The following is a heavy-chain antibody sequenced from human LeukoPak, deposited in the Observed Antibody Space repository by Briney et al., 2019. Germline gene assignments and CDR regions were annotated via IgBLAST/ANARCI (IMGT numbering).Heavy chain of an antibody. J-gene: IGHJ4*02. Sequence: PSETLSLTCTVSGVSISSSSYYWGWIRQPPGKGLEWIGEIYHSGSTNYNPSLKSRVTISVDKSKNQFSLKLSSVTAADTAMYYCARDGSSYYLVYWGQGTLVTVSS. V-gene: IGHV4-39*07. D-gene: IGHD3-22*01. CDR1: GVSISSSSYY. CDR3: ARDGSSYYLVY. CDR2: IYHSGST.